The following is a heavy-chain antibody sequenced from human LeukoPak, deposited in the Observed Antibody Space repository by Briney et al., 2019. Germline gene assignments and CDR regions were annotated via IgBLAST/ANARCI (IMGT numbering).Heavy chain of an antibody. D-gene: IGHD3-22*01. J-gene: IGHJ4*02. CDR3: ARDREWNYYDSSGYQLFDY. Sequence: PGGSLRLSCAASGFTFSIYSMNWVRQAPGKGLEWVSSISSSSSYIYYADSVRGRFTISRDNAKNSLYLQMNSLGAEDTAVYYCARDREWNYYDSSGYQLFDYWGQGTLVTVSS. CDR1: GFTFSIYS. CDR2: ISSSSSYI. V-gene: IGHV3-21*01.